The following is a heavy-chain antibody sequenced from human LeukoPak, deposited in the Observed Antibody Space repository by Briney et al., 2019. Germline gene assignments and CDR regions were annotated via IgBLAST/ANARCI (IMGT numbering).Heavy chain of an antibody. CDR3: ARPYCYGTSGYCPGFDY. J-gene: IGHJ4*02. D-gene: IGHD3-22*01. Sequence: GGSLRLSCAASGFTFSSHWMHWVRQVPGKGLEWVSRINSDGSATYYADSVNGRFTISRDNAKNTLYLQMNSLRAEDTAVYYCARPYCYGTSGYCPGFDYWGQGTLVTVSS. V-gene: IGHV3-74*01. CDR2: INSDGSAT. CDR1: GFTFSSHW.